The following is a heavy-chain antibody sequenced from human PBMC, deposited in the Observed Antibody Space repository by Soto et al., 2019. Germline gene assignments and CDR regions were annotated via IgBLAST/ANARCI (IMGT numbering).Heavy chain of an antibody. J-gene: IGHJ4*02. Sequence: GGSLRLSCAASGFTFRSYWMSWVRQAPGKGLEWVANIKQDGSEKYYVDSVKGRFTISRDNANNSLYLQMNSLRAEDTAVYYCARAYDYVEYWGQGTLVTVS. CDR1: GFTFRSYW. CDR2: IKQDGSEK. D-gene: IGHD3-22*01. V-gene: IGHV3-7*03. CDR3: ARAYDYVEY.